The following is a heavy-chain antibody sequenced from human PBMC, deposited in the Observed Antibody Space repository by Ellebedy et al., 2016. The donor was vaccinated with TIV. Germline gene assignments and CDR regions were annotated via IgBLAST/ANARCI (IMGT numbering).Heavy chain of an antibody. Sequence: PGGSLRLSCAVSGFTFSSYSMNRVRQAPGKGLEWVSYISSSGSPIHYADSVKGLFSISRDNVKNSLYLQMNSLRDEDTAVYYCARDENYGAEVIDYWGQGTLVTVSS. D-gene: IGHD4-17*01. CDR3: ARDENYGAEVIDY. CDR1: GFTFSSYS. V-gene: IGHV3-48*02. J-gene: IGHJ4*02. CDR2: ISSSGSPI.